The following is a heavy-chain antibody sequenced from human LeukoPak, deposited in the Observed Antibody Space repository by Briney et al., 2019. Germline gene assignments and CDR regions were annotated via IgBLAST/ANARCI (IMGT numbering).Heavy chain of an antibody. CDR3: ARGWGSSSWHYKMWFDP. CDR1: GFTFTSYA. D-gene: IGHD6-13*01. V-gene: IGHV3-48*03. J-gene: IGHJ5*02. CDR2: ISSSGSTI. Sequence: GGSLRLSCAASGFTFTSYAMSWVRQAPGKGLEWVSYISSSGSTIYYADSVKGRFTISRDNAKNSLYLQMNSLRAEDTAVYYCARGWGSSSWHYKMWFDPWGQGTLVTVSS.